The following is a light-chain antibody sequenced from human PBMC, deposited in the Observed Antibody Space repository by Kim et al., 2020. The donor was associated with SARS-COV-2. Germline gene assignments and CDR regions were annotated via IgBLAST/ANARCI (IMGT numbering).Light chain of an antibody. V-gene: IGKV3-11*01. CDR3: QQRSTWPLT. CDR2: DAS. J-gene: IGKJ4*01. CDR1: QSVTRY. Sequence: EIVLTQSPATLSLSPGERATLSCRASQSVTRYLVWYQQKPGQAPRLLIYDASNRATGIPARFSGSGSGTDFTLTISSLEPEDFAVYYCQQRSTWPLTFGGGTKVDIK.